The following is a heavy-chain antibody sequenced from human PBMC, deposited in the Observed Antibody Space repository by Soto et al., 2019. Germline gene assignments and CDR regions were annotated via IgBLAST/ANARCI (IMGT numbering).Heavy chain of an antibody. Sequence: QLQLQESGPGLVKSSETLSLTCTVSGGSISSISYYWGWIRQPPGKGLEWIGSIKYSGHTYYNPSLTSRGTIDGDTTKNQCSRRLSSVTAADTAVYYGARVDIAAVPSTIFDSWGQGALVTVSS. D-gene: IGHD2-2*01. CDR3: ARVDIAAVPSTIFDS. CDR2: IKYSGHT. CDR1: GGSISSISYY. V-gene: IGHV4-39*01. J-gene: IGHJ4*02.